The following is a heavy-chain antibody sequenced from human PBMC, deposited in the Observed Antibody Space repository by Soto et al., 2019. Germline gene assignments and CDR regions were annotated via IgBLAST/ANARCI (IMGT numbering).Heavy chain of an antibody. V-gene: IGHV4-39*01. CDR1: GGSISSSSNY. D-gene: IGHD2-2*01. Sequence: SETLSLTCAVSGGSISSSSNYWGWIRQPPGKGLEWIGSIYFNGSPYYSPSLKSRVTISVDTSKNQFALKLSSVTAADTAVYYCARLHGYCISSSCHGHYAMDVWGQGTTVTVSS. CDR2: IYFNGSP. CDR3: ARLHGYCISSSCHGHYAMDV. J-gene: IGHJ6*02.